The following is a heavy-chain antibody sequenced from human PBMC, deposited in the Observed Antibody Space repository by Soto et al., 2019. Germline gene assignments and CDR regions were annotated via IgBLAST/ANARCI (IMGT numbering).Heavy chain of an antibody. Sequence: SETLSLTCSVSGGSISSTSYFWAWIRQPPGKGLEWIGSLYYSGNTYYNPSLKSRLTISLDSSQNHFSLKLSSVTAADTAVYYCARRPRGTCRGGDCYLYYFEYRGQGALVTVSS. V-gene: IGHV4-39*02. CDR3: ARRPRGTCRGGDCYLYYFEY. D-gene: IGHD2-21*02. CDR1: GGSISSTSYF. CDR2: LYYSGNT. J-gene: IGHJ4*02.